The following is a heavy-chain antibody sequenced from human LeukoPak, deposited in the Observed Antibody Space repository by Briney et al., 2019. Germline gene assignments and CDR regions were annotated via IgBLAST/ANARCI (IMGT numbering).Heavy chain of an antibody. CDR2: INPNSGGT. CDR3: ARLVAGHSSGYYLGY. J-gene: IGHJ4*02. Sequence: ASVKVSCKASGYTFTGYYMHWVRQAPGQGLEWMGWINPNSGGTNYVQKFQGRVTMTRDTSISTAYMELSRLRSDDTAVYYCARLVAGHSSGYYLGYWGQGTLVTVSS. D-gene: IGHD3-22*01. CDR1: GYTFTGYY. V-gene: IGHV1-2*02.